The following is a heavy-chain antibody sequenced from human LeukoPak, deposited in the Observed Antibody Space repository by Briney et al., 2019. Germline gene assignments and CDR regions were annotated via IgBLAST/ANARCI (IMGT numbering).Heavy chain of an antibody. V-gene: IGHV3-23*01. Sequence: GGSLRLSCAASGFTFSSYVMSWVRQAPGKGLEWVSAISGSGGSTYYADSVRGRFTISRDNSKNTLYLQMNSLRAEDTAVYYCAINYYDSSGYGADYWGQGTPVTVSS. D-gene: IGHD3-22*01. CDR1: GFTFSSYV. CDR2: ISGSGGST. J-gene: IGHJ4*02. CDR3: AINYYDSSGYGADY.